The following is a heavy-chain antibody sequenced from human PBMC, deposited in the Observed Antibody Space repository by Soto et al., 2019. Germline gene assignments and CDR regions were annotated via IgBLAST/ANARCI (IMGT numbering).Heavy chain of an antibody. CDR2: IYYSGST. Sequence: SETLSLTCTVSGGSMSSSRYYWGWIRLPPGKGLEWIGSIYYSGSTYYNPSLKSRVTISVDTSKNQFSLKLSSVTAADTAVYYCARPSGSYLYYFDYWGQGTLAT. CDR1: GGSMSSSRYY. CDR3: ARPSGSYLYYFDY. D-gene: IGHD1-26*01. J-gene: IGHJ4*02. V-gene: IGHV4-39*01.